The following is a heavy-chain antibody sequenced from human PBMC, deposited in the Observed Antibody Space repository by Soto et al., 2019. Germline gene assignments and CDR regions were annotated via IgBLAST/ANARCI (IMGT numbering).Heavy chain of an antibody. J-gene: IGHJ6*02. CDR3: AKIKKDSSSWHPYHYAMDV. D-gene: IGHD6-13*01. V-gene: IGHV1-3*01. CDR2: INAGNGNT. CDR1: GYTFTSYA. Sequence: VSVKVSCKASGYTFTSYAMHWVRQAPGQRLEWMGWINAGNGNTKYSQKFQGRVTITRDTSASTAYMELSSLRSEDTAVYYCAKIKKDSSSWHPYHYAMDVWGPGTTVTVSS.